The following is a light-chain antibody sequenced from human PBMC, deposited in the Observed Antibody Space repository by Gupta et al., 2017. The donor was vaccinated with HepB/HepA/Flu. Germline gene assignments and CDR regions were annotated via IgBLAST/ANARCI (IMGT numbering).Light chain of an antibody. CDR3: QQYGSSPPRCS. CDR1: QSVSSSY. Sequence: DIVLTQSPGTLSLSPGERATLSCRASQSVSSSYLAWYKKKPGQAPRLLIYGASSRATVIKDMFSDSGSGTDFTLTISRLEAEDFAVYYCQQYGSSPPRCSLGQRTKLEIK. CDR2: GAS. J-gene: IGKJ2*04. V-gene: IGKV3-20*01.